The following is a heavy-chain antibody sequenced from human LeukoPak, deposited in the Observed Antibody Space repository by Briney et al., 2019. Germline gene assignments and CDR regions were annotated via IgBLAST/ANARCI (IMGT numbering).Heavy chain of an antibody. CDR3: ARDAVSTTTAGGIDY. CDR2: ISAYSGYT. V-gene: IGHV1-18*01. D-gene: IGHD5/OR15-5a*01. Sequence: ASVKVSCKASGHTFTNYGISWVRQAPGQGLEWMGWISAYSGYTHYAQEIQGRVTVTTEASTSTAYMELRSLTSYDTAVYYCARDAVSTTTAGGIDYWGQGTLVTVSS. CDR1: GHTFTNYG. J-gene: IGHJ4*02.